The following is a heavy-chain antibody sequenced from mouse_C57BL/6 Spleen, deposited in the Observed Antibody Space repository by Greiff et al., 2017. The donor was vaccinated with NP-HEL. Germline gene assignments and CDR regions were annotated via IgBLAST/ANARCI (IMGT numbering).Heavy chain of an antibody. CDR3: ARQNYDYDAAFAY. Sequence: EVKLMESGGGLVQPGGSLKLSCAASGFTFSDYGMAWVRQAPRKGPEWVAFISNLAYSIYYADTVTGRFTISRENAKNTLYLEMSSLRSEDTAMYYCARQNYDYDAAFAYWGQGTLVTVSA. D-gene: IGHD2-4*01. J-gene: IGHJ3*01. CDR2: ISNLAYSI. CDR1: GFTFSDYG. V-gene: IGHV5-15*01.